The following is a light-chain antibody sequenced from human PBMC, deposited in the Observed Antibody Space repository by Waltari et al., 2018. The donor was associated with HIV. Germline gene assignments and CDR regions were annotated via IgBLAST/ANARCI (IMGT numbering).Light chain of an antibody. CDR2: RND. V-gene: IGLV1-47*01. J-gene: IGLJ3*02. CDR3: AAWDDSLSAWV. CDR1: SSNIASNS. Sequence: QSVLTQPPPASGTPGQRVTTSCSGSSSNIASNSVSWYHHLPGTAPKLLMYRNDGRPSGVPDRYTGSKSGTSASLAISGLRSEDEADYYCAAWDDSLSAWVFGGGTKLTVL.